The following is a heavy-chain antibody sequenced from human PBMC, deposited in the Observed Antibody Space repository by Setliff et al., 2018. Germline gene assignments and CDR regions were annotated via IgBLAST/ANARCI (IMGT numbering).Heavy chain of an antibody. D-gene: IGHD6-19*01. CDR2: IYYNGRS. V-gene: IGHV4-59*01. Sequence: SETLSLTCTVSGGSISNYYWSWIRQSPGKGLEWIGFIYYNGRSDHNPSFQSRVTMSVDRSKNQFSLNLRAMTAADTAVYYCAREGGGSGWTPDSWGQGTLVTVPS. CDR3: AREGGGSGWTPDS. CDR1: GGSISNYY. J-gene: IGHJ4*02.